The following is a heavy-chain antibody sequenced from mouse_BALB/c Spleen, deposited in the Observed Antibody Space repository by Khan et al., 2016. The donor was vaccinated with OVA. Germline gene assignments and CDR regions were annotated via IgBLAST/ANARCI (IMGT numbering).Heavy chain of an antibody. V-gene: IGHV1-15*01. Sequence: QVQLQQSGAELVRPGASVTLSCKASGYTFTDYEMHWVKQTPVHGLEWIGAIDPETGGTAYNQKFKGKATPTADKSSSTAYMELRSLTSEDSAVYYCTRESAYWGQGTLVTVSA. CDR1: GYTFTDYE. CDR3: TRESAY. CDR2: IDPETGGT. J-gene: IGHJ3*01.